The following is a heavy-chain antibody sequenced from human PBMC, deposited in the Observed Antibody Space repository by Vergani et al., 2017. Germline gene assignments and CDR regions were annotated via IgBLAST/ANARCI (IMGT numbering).Heavy chain of an antibody. CDR3: ARDQSLTRVRYYYYGMDV. Sequence: QVQLVQSGAEVKKPGSSVKVSCKASGGTFSSYTISWVRQAPGQGLEWMGRIIPILGIANYAQKFQGRVTITADKSTSTAYMELSSLRSEDTAVYYCARDQSLTRVRYYYYGMDVWGQGTTVTVSS. CDR1: GGTFSSYT. V-gene: IGHV1-69*08. J-gene: IGHJ6*02. CDR2: IIPILGIA. D-gene: IGHD3-10*01.